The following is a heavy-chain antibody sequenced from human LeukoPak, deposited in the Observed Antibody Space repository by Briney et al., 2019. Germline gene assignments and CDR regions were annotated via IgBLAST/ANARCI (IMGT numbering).Heavy chain of an antibody. CDR1: GGSISSYY. V-gene: IGHV4-59*08. CDR2: IYYSGST. CDR3: ARHGYGDYPYFDY. J-gene: IGHJ4*02. D-gene: IGHD4-17*01. Sequence: SETLSLTCTVSGGSISSYYWSWIRQPPGKGLEWIGYIYYSGSTNYNPSLKSRVTISVDTSKNQFSLKLSSVTAADTAVYYCARHGYGDYPYFDYWGQGTLVTVSS.